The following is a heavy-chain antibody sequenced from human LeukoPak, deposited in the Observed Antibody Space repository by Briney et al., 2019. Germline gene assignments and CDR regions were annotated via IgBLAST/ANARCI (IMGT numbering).Heavy chain of an antibody. J-gene: IGHJ6*03. CDR2: INHSGST. Sequence: SETLSLTCAVYGGSFSGYYWSWIRQPPGKGLEWIGEINHSGSTNYNPFLKSRVTISVDTSKNQFSLKLSSVTAADTAVYYCARHLRRYSSSPPYYYYYMDVWGKGTTVTVSS. V-gene: IGHV4-34*01. CDR3: ARHLRRYSSSPPYYYYYMDV. D-gene: IGHD6-6*01. CDR1: GGSFSGYY.